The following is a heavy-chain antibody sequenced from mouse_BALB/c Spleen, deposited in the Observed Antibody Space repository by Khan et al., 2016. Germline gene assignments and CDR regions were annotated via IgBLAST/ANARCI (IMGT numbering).Heavy chain of an antibody. V-gene: IGHV3-2*02. CDR3: ARSRGNYFDY. Sequence: EVQLQASGPGLVKPSQSLSLTCTVTGYSITSDYAWNWIRQFPGNKLEWMGYISYSGSTSYNPSLKSRISITRDTSKNQFFLQLNSVTTEDTATYYCARSRGNYFDYWGQGTTLTVSS. CDR1: GYSITSDYA. CDR2: ISYSGST. J-gene: IGHJ2*01.